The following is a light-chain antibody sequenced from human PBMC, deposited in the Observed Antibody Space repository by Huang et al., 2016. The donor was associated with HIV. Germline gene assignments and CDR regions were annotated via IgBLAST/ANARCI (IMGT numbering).Light chain of an antibody. V-gene: IGKV1-39*01. CDR1: QSISGY. Sequence: DIQMTQSPSSLSASVGDRVTITCRASQSISGYLNWYQQKPWKAPRLLIYGVSSLQSGVSSRFSGSGSGTDFSLTISSLQPEDFATYYCQQSYSDPRTFGPGTKVEI. CDR2: GVS. CDR3: QQSYSDPRT. J-gene: IGKJ1*01.